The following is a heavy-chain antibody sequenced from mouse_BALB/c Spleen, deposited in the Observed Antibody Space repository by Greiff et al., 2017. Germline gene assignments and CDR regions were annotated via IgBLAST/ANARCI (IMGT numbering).Heavy chain of an antibody. D-gene: IGHD2-4*01. CDR3: ARRDDYGWFAY. J-gene: IGHJ3*01. CDR2: ISYSGST. Sequence: EVQGVESGPGLVKPSQSLSLTCTVTGYSITSDYAWNWIRQFPGNKLEWMGYISYSGSTSYNPSLKSRISMTRDTSKNQFFLQLNSVTTEDTATYYCARRDDYGWFAYWGQGTLVTVSA. CDR1: GYSITSDYA. V-gene: IGHV3-2*02.